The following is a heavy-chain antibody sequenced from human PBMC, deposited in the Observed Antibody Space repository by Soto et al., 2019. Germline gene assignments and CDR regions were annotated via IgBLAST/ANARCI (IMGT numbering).Heavy chain of an antibody. D-gene: IGHD3-22*01. Sequence: QLVQSGGEVKEPGASVQVSCKAAGYTFNNYGITWVRQAPGQGLEWLGWISVYNGNKNYAKKVQGRVPMTADTSTSTAHMELRSLQSDDTAVYLCTRVAITLMRRLNVDFYSMDVWGQGTTVTVSS. CDR1: GYTFNNYG. V-gene: IGHV1-18*01. CDR2: ISVYNGNK. J-gene: IGHJ6*02. CDR3: TRVAITLMRRLNVDFYSMDV.